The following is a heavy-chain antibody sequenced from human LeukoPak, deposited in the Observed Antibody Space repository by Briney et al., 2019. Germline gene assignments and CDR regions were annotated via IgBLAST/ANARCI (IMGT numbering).Heavy chain of an antibody. CDR2: IKPKTDGETT. V-gene: IGHV3-15*01. CDR1: GFTFSSHA. CDR3: ITPLPYSAQ. J-gene: IGHJ4*02. D-gene: IGHD2-21*01. Sequence: PGGSLRLSCAASGFTFSSHAMSWVRQAPGKGLEWVGRIKPKTDGETTEYAAPVKGRFSISRDDSKNMLYLQMNSLKTEDTAVYYCITPLPYSAQGGQGTLVTVSS.